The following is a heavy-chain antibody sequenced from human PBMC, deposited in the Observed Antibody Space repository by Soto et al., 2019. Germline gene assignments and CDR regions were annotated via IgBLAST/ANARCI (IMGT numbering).Heavy chain of an antibody. D-gene: IGHD2-15*01. CDR1: GGTFSSYA. CDR2: IIPIFGTP. V-gene: IGHV1-69*01. Sequence: QVQLEQSGAEVKKPGSSVKVSCKASGGTFSSYAISWVRQAPGQGLEWMGGIIPIFGTPNYAQKFQGRVTITADESRSKAYMGLSSLRTEGTAVYHFWRDRNVAASRGLHSYGIEVWGQGTTVTVSS. J-gene: IGHJ6*02. CDR3: WRDRNVAASRGLHSYGIEV.